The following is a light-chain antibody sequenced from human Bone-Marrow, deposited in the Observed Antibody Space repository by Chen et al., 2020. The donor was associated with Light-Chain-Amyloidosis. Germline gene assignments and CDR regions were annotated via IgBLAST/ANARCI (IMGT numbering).Light chain of an antibody. Sequence: SYELTQPPSVSVSPGQTARITCSGDDLPTKYAYWYQQKPGQAPVLVILRDTERPSAISELFSGSSSGTTATLTISGVQAEDEADYHCQSADSSGTYEVIFGGGTKLTVL. CDR3: QSADSSGTYEVI. CDR1: DLPTKY. CDR2: RDT. J-gene: IGLJ2*01. V-gene: IGLV3-25*03.